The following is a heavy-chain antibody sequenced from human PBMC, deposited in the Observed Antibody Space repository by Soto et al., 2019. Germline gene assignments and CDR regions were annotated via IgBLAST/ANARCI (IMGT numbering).Heavy chain of an antibody. D-gene: IGHD6-13*01. CDR3: AKSSSSWYKSYFDY. V-gene: IGHV3-23*01. CDR2: ISGSGGST. CDR1: GFTFSSYA. Sequence: VGSLRLSCAASGFTFSSYAMSWVRQAPGKGLEWVSAISGSGGSTYYADSVKGRFTISRDNSKNTLYLQMNSLRAEDTAVYYCAKSSSSWYKSYFDYWGQGTLVTVSS. J-gene: IGHJ4*02.